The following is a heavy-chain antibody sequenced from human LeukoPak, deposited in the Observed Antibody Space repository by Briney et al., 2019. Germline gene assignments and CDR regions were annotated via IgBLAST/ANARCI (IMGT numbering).Heavy chain of an antibody. CDR2: IIPIFGTA. V-gene: IGHV1-69*13. D-gene: IGHD3-22*01. Sequence: ASVKVSCKASGGTFSSYAISWVRQAPGQGLEWMGGIIPIFGTANYAQKFQGRVTITADESTSTAYMELSSLGSEDTAVYYCARADSSGYYLENWFDPWGQGTLVTVSS. CDR3: ARADSSGYYLENWFDP. J-gene: IGHJ5*02. CDR1: GGTFSSYA.